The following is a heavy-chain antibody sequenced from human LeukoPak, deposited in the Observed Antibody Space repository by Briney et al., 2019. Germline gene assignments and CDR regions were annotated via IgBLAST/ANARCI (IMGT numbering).Heavy chain of an antibody. D-gene: IGHD1-1*01. V-gene: IGHV1-2*02. J-gene: IGHJ4*02. CDR3: ARGRAGTNSHGDY. CDR2: INPNSGGT. CDR1: GYTFTGYY. Sequence: ASVKVSCKASGYTFTGYYMHWVRQAPGQGLEWMGWINPNSGGTNYAQKFQGRVTMTRDTSISTAYMELSRLRSDDTAVYYCARGRAGTNSHGDYWGQGTLVTVSS.